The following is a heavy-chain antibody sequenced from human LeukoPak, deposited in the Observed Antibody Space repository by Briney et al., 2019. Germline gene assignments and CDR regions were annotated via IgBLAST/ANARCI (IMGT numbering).Heavy chain of an antibody. CDR1: GFIFSTYS. CDR3: AGINEYGDPTGAFDI. D-gene: IGHD4-17*01. CDR2: ISSSSSYI. J-gene: IGHJ3*02. V-gene: IGHV3-21*01. Sequence: GGSLRLSCTASGFIFSTYSMNWVRQAPGKGLEWVSSISSSSSYIHYTDSVKGRFTISRDNARNSLYLQMNSLRVEDTALYYCAGINEYGDPTGAFDIWGQGTMVTVSS.